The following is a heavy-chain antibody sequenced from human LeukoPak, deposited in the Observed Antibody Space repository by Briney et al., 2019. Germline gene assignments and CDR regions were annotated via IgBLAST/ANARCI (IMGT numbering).Heavy chain of an antibody. CDR3: ARVGYGTMVRGVIGY. Sequence: SETLSLTCTVSGGSISSYYWSWIRQPPGKGLEWIGYIYYSGSTNYNPSLKSQVTISVDTSKNQFSLKLSSVTAADTAVYYCARVGYGTMVRGVIGYWGQGTLVTVSS. V-gene: IGHV4-59*01. J-gene: IGHJ4*02. D-gene: IGHD3-10*01. CDR1: GGSISSYY. CDR2: IYYSGST.